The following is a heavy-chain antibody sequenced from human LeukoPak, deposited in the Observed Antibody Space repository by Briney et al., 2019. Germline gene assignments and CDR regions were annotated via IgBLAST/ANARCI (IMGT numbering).Heavy chain of an antibody. D-gene: IGHD2-15*01. Sequence: SETLSLTCTVSGGSISSSSYNWGWIRQPPGKGLEWIGSIYYSGSTYYNPSFKSRVTISVDTSKNQFSLKLSSVTAADTAVYYCARRTFGSPKAFDIWGQGTMVTVSS. CDR2: IYYSGST. V-gene: IGHV4-39*01. J-gene: IGHJ3*02. CDR3: ARRTFGSPKAFDI. CDR1: GGSISSSSYN.